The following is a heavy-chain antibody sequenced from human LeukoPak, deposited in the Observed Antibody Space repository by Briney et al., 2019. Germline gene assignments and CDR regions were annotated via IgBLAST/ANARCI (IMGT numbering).Heavy chain of an antibody. D-gene: IGHD2-15*01. V-gene: IGHV3-30-3*01. J-gene: IGHJ6*02. CDR1: GFTFSSYA. CDR2: ISYDGSNK. CDR3: AKGQGYCSGGSCYSEDYYYYYGMDV. Sequence: GGSLRLSCAASGFTFSSYAMHWVRQAPGKGLEWVAVISYDGSNKYYADSVKGRFTISRDNSKNTLYLQMNSLRAEDTAVYYCAKGQGYCSGGSCYSEDYYYYYGMDVWGQGTTVTVSS.